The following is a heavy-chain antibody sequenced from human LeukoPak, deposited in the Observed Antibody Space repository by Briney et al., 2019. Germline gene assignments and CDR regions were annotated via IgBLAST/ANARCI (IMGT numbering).Heavy chain of an antibody. V-gene: IGHV3-23*01. Sequence: GGSLRLSCAASGFTFNNYAMTWVRQAPGRSLEWVSTIGGAGGGTFYADSVKGRLTISRDKSKSTLYLQMDSLRPEDTGIYYCTRGGDTTFSDYWGQGALVIVSS. D-gene: IGHD2/OR15-2a*01. CDR3: TRGGDTTFSDY. CDR2: IGGAGGGT. CDR1: GFTFNNYA. J-gene: IGHJ4*02.